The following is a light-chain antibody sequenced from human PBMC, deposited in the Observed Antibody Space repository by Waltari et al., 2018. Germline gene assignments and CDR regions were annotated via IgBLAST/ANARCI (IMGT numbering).Light chain of an antibody. Sequence: SYRASQSDNKSYLAWYQQKPGQAPRLLIYCASSRATGIPDRFSGSGSGTDFTLTISRLEPEDFAVYYCQQYDSSPITFGQGTRLEIK. J-gene: IGKJ5*01. CDR2: CAS. CDR3: QQYDSSPIT. V-gene: IGKV3-20*01. CDR1: QSDNKSY.